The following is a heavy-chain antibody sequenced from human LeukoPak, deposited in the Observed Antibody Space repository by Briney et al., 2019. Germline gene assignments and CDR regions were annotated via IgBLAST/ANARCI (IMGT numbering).Heavy chain of an antibody. Sequence: GGSLRLSCAAAGFAFNNYAMSWVRQAPGKGLKWVSGISSGGSTYYADSVKGRFTISRGNSKNTLYLQMNSLRAEDTAVYYCARGSWIQLDYWGQGALVTVSS. D-gene: IGHD5-18*01. J-gene: IGHJ4*02. V-gene: IGHV3-23*01. CDR1: GFAFNNYA. CDR2: ISSGGST. CDR3: ARGSWIQLDY.